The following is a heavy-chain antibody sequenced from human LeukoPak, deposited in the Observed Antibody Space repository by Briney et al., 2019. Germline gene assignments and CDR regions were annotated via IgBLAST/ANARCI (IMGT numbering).Heavy chain of an antibody. V-gene: IGHV1-8*01. CDR3: ATELRWKEY. J-gene: IGHJ4*02. CDR1: GYTFTSED. Sequence: ASRRVSYKGSGYTFTSEDINGVGQSTGQELEWLGWMNPNSGNTGYAQKFQGRVTMTSDTSIDTAYMELSSLRSEDTAVYYCATELRWKEYWGQGTLVTVSS. CDR2: MNPNSGNT. D-gene: IGHD4-23*01.